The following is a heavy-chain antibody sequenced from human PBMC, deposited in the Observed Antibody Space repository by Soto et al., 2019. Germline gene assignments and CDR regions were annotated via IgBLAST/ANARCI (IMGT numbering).Heavy chain of an antibody. CDR2: ISAYNGYT. Sequence: ASVKVSCKASGYTFTTYGITWVRQAPGQGLEWMGWISAYNGYTNYAQKFQGRVTMSTDTSTTAAYVELRSLRYDDTAVYYCARVDSSGWYEVDYWGQGTLVTVSS. J-gene: IGHJ4*02. CDR1: GYTFTTYG. CDR3: ARVDSSGWYEVDY. V-gene: IGHV1-18*04. D-gene: IGHD6-19*01.